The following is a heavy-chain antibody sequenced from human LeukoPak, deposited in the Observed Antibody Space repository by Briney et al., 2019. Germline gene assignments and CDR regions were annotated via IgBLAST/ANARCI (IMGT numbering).Heavy chain of an antibody. CDR1: GYTFTSYS. D-gene: IGHD2-2*02. Sequence: ASVKGSCKASGYTFTSYSISWVRQAPGQGLKWMGWISAYNGNTNYAQKLQGRVTMTTDTSTSTAYMELRSLRSDDTAVYYCARDHIVVVPAAIRSSGPGGAWGQGTLVTVSS. J-gene: IGHJ5*02. CDR3: ARDHIVVVPAAIRSSGPGGA. V-gene: IGHV1-18*01. CDR2: ISAYNGNT.